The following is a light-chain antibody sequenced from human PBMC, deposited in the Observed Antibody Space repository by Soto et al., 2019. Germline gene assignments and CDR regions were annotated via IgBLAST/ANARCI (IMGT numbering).Light chain of an antibody. Sequence: EIVLTQSPATLSLSPGDRATLSCRASQSVSSYLAWYQQKPGQAPRPLIYDASNRATGIPARFSGSGSGTDFTLTITSLEPEDFALYYCQQRSNWPSTFGGGTTVEIK. CDR1: QSVSSY. J-gene: IGKJ4*01. CDR3: QQRSNWPST. CDR2: DAS. V-gene: IGKV3-11*01.